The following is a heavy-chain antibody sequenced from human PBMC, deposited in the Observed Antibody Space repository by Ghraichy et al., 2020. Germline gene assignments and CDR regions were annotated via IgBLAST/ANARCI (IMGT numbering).Heavy chain of an antibody. CDR1: GYTFTSYY. CDR3: ARGAAITMIVVVTPYYFDY. J-gene: IGHJ4*02. V-gene: IGHV1-46*01. D-gene: IGHD3-22*01. CDR2: INPSGGST. Sequence: ASVKVSYKASGYTFTSYYMHWVRQAPGQGLEWMGIINPSGGSTSYAQKFQGRVTMTRDTSTSTVYMELSSLRSEDTAVYYCARGAAITMIVVVTPYYFDYWGQGALVTVSS.